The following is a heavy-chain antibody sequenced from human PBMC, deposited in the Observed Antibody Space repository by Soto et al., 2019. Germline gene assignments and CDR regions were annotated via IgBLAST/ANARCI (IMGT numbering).Heavy chain of an antibody. Sequence: QVQLVESGGGVVQPGRSLRLSCAASGFTFSSYGMHWVRQAPGKGLGWVAVIWYDGSNKYYADSVKGRFTISRDNSKNTLSLQKNSLRAEDPAVYYWARGGIQLGGWYSSSWCFDDWGQGTLVTVSS. CDR3: ARGGIQLGGWYSSSWCFDD. V-gene: IGHV3-33*01. CDR2: IWYDGSNK. D-gene: IGHD6-13*01. CDR1: GFTFSSYG. J-gene: IGHJ4*02.